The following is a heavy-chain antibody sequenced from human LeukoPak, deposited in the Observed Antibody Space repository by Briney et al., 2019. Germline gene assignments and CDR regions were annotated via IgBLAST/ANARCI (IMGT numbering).Heavy chain of an antibody. CDR1: GGTFSSYA. J-gene: IGHJ6*04. V-gene: IGHV1-69*01. CDR3: AKDLETAAGTNYYYGMAV. D-gene: IGHD6-13*01. Sequence: SVKVSCKASGGTFSSYAISWVRQAPGQGLEWMGGIIPIFGTANYAQKFQGRVTITADESTSTAYMELSSLRSEDTAVYYCAKDLETAAGTNYYYGMAVWGKGPTVTVSS. CDR2: IIPIFGTA.